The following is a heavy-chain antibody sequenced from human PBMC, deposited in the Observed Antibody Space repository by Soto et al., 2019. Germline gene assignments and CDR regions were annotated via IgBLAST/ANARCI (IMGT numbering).Heavy chain of an antibody. J-gene: IGHJ5*02. V-gene: IGHV1-69*13. CDR1: GGTFSSYA. Sequence: SVKVSCKASGGTFSSYAISWVRQAPGQGLEWMGGIIPIFGTANYAQKFQGRVTITADESTSTAYMELSSLRSEDTAVYYCARDYSGSYDWFDPWGQGTLVTVSS. CDR2: IIPIFGTA. D-gene: IGHD1-26*01. CDR3: ARDYSGSYDWFDP.